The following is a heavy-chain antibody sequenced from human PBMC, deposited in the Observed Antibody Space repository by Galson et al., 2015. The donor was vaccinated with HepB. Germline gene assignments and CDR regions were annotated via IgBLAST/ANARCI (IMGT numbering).Heavy chain of an antibody. CDR1: GFTFSSYW. Sequence: SLRLSCAASGFTFSSYWMHWVRQAPGKGLVWVSRINSDGSSTSYADSVKGRFTISRDNAKNTLYLQMNSLRAEDTAVYYCAREWVPAASPPYYYYYGMDVWGQGTTVTVSS. J-gene: IGHJ6*02. D-gene: IGHD2-2*01. CDR3: AREWVPAASPPYYYYYGMDV. CDR2: INSDGSST. V-gene: IGHV3-74*01.